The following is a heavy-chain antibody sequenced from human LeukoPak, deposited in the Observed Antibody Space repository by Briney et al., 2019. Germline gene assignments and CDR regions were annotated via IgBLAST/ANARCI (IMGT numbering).Heavy chain of an antibody. V-gene: IGHV3-30-3*02. CDR3: AKPRDIDSWAFDV. CDR2: TSHDEGNK. CDR1: GFTFSNYA. Sequence: GGSLRLSCAASGFTFSNYAMHWVRQAPGKGLEWVAATSHDEGNKYYADSVKGRFTISRDNSRNTLYLEVNSLRTEDTAVFYCAKPRDIDSWAFDVWGQGTMVTVSS. J-gene: IGHJ3*01. D-gene: IGHD2-15*01.